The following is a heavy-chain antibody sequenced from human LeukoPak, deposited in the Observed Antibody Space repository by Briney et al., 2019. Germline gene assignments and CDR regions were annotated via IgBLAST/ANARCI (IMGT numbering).Heavy chain of an antibody. CDR3: ARGLYDNYYGSGSYYTDY. V-gene: IGHV1-8*03. CDR2: MNPNSGNT. Sequence: GALVKVSCKASGYTFTSYDINWVRQATGQGLEWMGWMNPNSGNTGYAQKFQGRVTITRNTSISTAYMELSSLRSEDTAVYYCARGLYDNYYGSGSYYTDYWGQGTLVTVSS. D-gene: IGHD3-10*01. CDR1: GYTFTSYD. J-gene: IGHJ4*02.